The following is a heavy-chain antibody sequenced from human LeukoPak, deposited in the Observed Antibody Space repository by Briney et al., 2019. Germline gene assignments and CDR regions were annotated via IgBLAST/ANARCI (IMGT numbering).Heavy chain of an antibody. J-gene: IGHJ4*02. CDR3: ARGDNWNDEGNYFDY. D-gene: IGHD1-20*01. CDR2: IYHSGST. CDR1: GGSFSGYY. Sequence: SETLSLTCAVYGGSFSGYYWSWIRQPPGKGLEWIGEIYHSGSTNYNPSLKSRVTISVDKSKNQFSLKLSSVTAADTAVYYCARGDNWNDEGNYFDYWGQGTLVTVSS. V-gene: IGHV4-34*01.